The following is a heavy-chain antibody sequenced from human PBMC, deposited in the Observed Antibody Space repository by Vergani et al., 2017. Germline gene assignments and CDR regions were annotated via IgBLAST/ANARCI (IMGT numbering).Heavy chain of an antibody. CDR3: AKYLRDSTDGLPDS. CDR1: GFTFSNFG. Sequence: QVQLVESAGGVVQPGGSLRLSCAASGFTFSNFGMTWIRKALGKGLEWLAYIGKDGINSRYRDAVKGRFTVSRDNSKDILYLQMDSLRSEDTALYYCAKYLRDSTDGLPDSWGPGTLVIVSS. V-gene: IGHV3-30*02. J-gene: IGHJ4*02. D-gene: IGHD2-21*02. CDR2: IGKDGINS.